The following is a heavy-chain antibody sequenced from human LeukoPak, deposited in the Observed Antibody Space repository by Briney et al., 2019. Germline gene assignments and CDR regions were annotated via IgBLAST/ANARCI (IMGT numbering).Heavy chain of an antibody. CDR2: ISGSGGST. CDR3: AKGNADYYDSSGYYYDGGFDY. D-gene: IGHD3-22*01. Sequence: RAGGFLRLSCAASGSTFSSYAMSWVRQAPGEGLEWVSAISGSGGSTYYADSVKGRFTISRDNSKNTLYLQMNSLRAEDTAVYYCAKGNADYYDSSGYYYDGGFDYWGQGTLVTVSS. V-gene: IGHV3-23*01. CDR1: GSTFSSYA. J-gene: IGHJ4*02.